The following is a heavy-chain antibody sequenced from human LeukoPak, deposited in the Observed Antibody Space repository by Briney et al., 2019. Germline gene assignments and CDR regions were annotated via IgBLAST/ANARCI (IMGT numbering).Heavy chain of an antibody. V-gene: IGHV7-4-1*02. Sequence: ASVKVSCKASGYTFTSYAMNWVRQAPGQGLEWMGWIITNTGNPTNAQGFSGRFVFSLDTSVSTAYLQISSLKAEDTAVYYCARVLSMYSGSYCWFDPWGQGTLVTVSS. J-gene: IGHJ5*02. CDR2: IITNTGNP. D-gene: IGHD1-26*01. CDR1: GYTFTSYA. CDR3: ARVLSMYSGSYCWFDP.